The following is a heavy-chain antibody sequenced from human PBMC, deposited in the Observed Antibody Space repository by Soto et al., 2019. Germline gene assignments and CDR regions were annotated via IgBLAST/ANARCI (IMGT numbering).Heavy chain of an antibody. V-gene: IGHV4-31*03. Sequence: SETLSLTCTVSGGSISSGGYYWSWIRQHPEKGLEWIGHIYHSGNTYYNPSLKSRVTVSVDTSKNQFSLKLSSVTAADTAVYYCAGDASTSWHYFDYWGQGTLVTVSS. J-gene: IGHJ4*02. CDR2: IYHSGNT. D-gene: IGHD6-13*01. CDR3: AGDASTSWHYFDY. CDR1: GGSISSGGYY.